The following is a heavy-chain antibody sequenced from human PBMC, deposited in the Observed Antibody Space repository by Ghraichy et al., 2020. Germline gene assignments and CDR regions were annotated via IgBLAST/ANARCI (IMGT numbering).Heavy chain of an antibody. Sequence: GGSLRLSCAASGFTFSSYSMNWVRQAPGKGVEWVSSISSGSKYISYADSVKGRFTISRDNTKNSLYLQMNTLSAEDTAVYYCATNIQYCSSISCYFDYWGQGTLVTVSS. CDR3: ATNIQYCSSISCYFDY. J-gene: IGHJ4*02. V-gene: IGHV3-21*01. CDR2: ISSGSKYI. CDR1: GFTFSSYS. D-gene: IGHD2-2*01.